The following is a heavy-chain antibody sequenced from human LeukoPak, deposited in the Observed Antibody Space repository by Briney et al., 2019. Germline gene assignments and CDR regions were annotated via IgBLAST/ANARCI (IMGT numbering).Heavy chain of an antibody. D-gene: IGHD7-27*01. CDR1: GGSFSGYY. Sequence: PSETLSLTCAVYGGSFSGYYWSWIRQPSGKGLEWIGEINHSGSTNYNPSLKSRVTISVDTSKNQFSLKLSSVTAADTAVYYCARRRTGDNHYFDYWGQGTLVTVSS. J-gene: IGHJ4*02. CDR3: ARRRTGDNHYFDY. CDR2: INHSGST. V-gene: IGHV4-34*01.